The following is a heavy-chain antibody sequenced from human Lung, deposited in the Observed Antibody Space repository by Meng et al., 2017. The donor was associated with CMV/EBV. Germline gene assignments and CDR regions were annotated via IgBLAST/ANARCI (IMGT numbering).Heavy chain of an antibody. CDR2: ISSSSSYI. D-gene: IGHD3-9*01. CDR3: AKAQFGRYFDGRDGMDV. CDR1: GFTFSTYT. Sequence: SCAASGFTFSTYTINWVRQAPGKGLEWVSCISSSSSYIYYADSVKGRFTISRDNSKSTLYLQMYSLRADDTAVYHCAKAQFGRYFDGRDGMDVWXQGTRVTVSS. V-gene: IGHV3-21*01. J-gene: IGHJ6*02.